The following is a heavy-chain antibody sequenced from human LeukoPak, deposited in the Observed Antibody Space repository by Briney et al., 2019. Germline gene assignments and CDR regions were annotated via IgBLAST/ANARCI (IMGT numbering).Heavy chain of an antibody. CDR1: GSTFSSYA. D-gene: IGHD6-13*01. V-gene: IGHV3-30-3*01. CDR3: ARDLAAAGTSYYYYGMGV. Sequence: PGGSLRLSCAASGSTFSSYAMHWVRQAPGKGLEWVAVISYDGSNKYYADSVKGRFTISRDNSKNTLYLQMNSLRAEDTAVYYCARDLAAAGTSYYYYGMGVWGQGTTVTVSS. J-gene: IGHJ6*02. CDR2: ISYDGSNK.